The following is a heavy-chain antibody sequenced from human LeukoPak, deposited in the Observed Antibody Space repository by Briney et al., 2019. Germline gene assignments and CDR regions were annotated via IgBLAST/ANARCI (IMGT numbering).Heavy chain of an antibody. CDR3: ARLESAGHEGIQH. D-gene: IGHD1-1*01. J-gene: IGHJ1*01. CDR2: IFHNGSP. Sequence: PSETLSLTCDVSGYSISSGFYWGWIRQPPGKGLEWIGSIFHNGSPSYNPSLKSRVTISIDTSKNQFSLKLSSVTAADTAAYYCARLESAGHEGIQHWGQGTLVTVSS. CDR1: GYSISSGFY. V-gene: IGHV4-38-2*01.